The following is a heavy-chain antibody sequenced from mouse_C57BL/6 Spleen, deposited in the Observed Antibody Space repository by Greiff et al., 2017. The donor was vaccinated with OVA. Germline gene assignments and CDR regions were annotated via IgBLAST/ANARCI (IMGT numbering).Heavy chain of an antibody. CDR2: IRSKSNNYAT. Sequence: EVQLQESGGGLVQPKGSLKLSCAASGFSFNTYAMNWVRQAPGKGLEWVARIRSKSNNYATYSADSVKDRFTISRDDSESMLYLQMNNLTTEDTAMYYWVRHATITTPPYYYAMDYWGQGTSVTVSS. V-gene: IGHV10-1*01. J-gene: IGHJ4*01. CDR1: GFSFNTYA. CDR3: VRHATITTPPYYYAMDY. D-gene: IGHD1-2*01.